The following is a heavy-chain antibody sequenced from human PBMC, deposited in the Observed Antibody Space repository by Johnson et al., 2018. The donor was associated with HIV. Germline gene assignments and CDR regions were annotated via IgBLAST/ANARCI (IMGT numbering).Heavy chain of an antibody. CDR1: GFTFSNVW. V-gene: IGHV3-15*01. Sequence: VQLVESGGGLVQPGGSLRLSCAASGFTFSNVWMSWVRQAPGKGLEWVGRIKRKIEGEATDYAAPVKGRFTISRDDSKNTLFLQMSSLKTDDTAVYYCTTAIVIDAFDIWGQGMMVTVSS. CDR2: IKRKIEGEAT. D-gene: IGHD3-16*02. CDR3: TTAIVIDAFDI. J-gene: IGHJ3*02.